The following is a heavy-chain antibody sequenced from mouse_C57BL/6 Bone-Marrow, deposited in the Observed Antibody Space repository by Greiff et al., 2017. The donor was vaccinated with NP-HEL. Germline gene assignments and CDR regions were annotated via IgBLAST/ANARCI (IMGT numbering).Heavy chain of an antibody. Sequence: VQVVESGPGLVAPSQSLSITCTVSGFSLTSYGVHWVRQPPGKGLEWLVVIWSDGSTTYNSALKSRLSISKDNSKSQVFLKMNSLQTDDTAMYYCARHGANWDSYWYFDVWGTGTTVTVSS. J-gene: IGHJ1*03. V-gene: IGHV2-6-1*01. CDR3: ARHGANWDSYWYFDV. CDR2: IWSDGST. D-gene: IGHD4-1*01. CDR1: GFSLTSYG.